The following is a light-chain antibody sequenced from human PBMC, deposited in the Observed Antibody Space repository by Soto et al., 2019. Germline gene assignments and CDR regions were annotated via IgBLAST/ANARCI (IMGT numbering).Light chain of an antibody. CDR3: MQSKHLP. J-gene: IGKJ4*01. V-gene: IGKV2-29*03. Sequence: IVMTQTPLSLSITPGQPASISCKSSQNLLHSDGKTHLYRYLQRPGQSPQLPSYPVSSRFSGVPDRFSGSGSRTDFMLKMSRVEAGVVGVYYCMQSKHLPLGGGTKVEIK. CDR2: PVS. CDR1: QNLLHSDGKTH.